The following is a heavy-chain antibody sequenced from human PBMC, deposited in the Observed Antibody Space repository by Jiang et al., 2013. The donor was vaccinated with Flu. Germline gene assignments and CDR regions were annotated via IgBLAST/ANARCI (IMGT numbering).Heavy chain of an antibody. V-gene: IGHV4-61*08. CDR1: GGSVTSGGDY. Sequence: TRFGPCTVSGGSVTSGGDYWTWIRQPPGKGLEWIGEINHSGSTNYNPSLKSRVTISVDTSKNQFSLKLSSVTAADTAVYYCARGRVRHIVATRDNWFDPWGQG. CDR2: INHSGST. CDR3: ARGRVRHIVATRDNWFDP. J-gene: IGHJ5*02. D-gene: IGHD5-12*01.